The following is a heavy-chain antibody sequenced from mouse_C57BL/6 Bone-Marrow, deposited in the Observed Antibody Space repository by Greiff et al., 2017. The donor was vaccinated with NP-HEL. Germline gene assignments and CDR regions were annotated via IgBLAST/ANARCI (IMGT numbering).Heavy chain of an antibody. CDR2: ISSGGDYI. CDR1: GFTFSSYA. V-gene: IGHV5-9-1*02. Sequence: EVQGVESGEGLVKPGGSLKLSCAASGFTFSSYAMSWVRQTPEKRLEWVAYISSGGDYIYYADTVKGRFTISRDNARNTLYLQMSSLKSEDTAMYYCTREGDSNYVSWFAYWGQGTLVTVSA. J-gene: IGHJ3*01. CDR3: TREGDSNYVSWFAY. D-gene: IGHD2-5*01.